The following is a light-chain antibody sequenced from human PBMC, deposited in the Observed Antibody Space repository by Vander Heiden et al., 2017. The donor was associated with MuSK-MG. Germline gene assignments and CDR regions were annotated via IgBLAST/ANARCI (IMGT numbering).Light chain of an antibody. CDR3: QQSYSTPLT. CDR2: AAS. J-gene: IGKJ4*01. Sequence: IQVTKSPSSLSASVGDRVTITCRASQSISSYLNWYQQKPGKAPKLLIYAASSLQSGVPSRFSGSGSGTDFTLTISSLQPEDFATYYCQQSYSTPLTFGGGTKVEIK. V-gene: IGKV1-39*01. CDR1: QSISSY.